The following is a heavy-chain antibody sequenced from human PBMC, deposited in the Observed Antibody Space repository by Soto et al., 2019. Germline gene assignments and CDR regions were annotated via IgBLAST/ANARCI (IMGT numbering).Heavy chain of an antibody. CDR2: ISGSGSRT. J-gene: IGHJ5*02. Sequence: EVQLLESGGGLVQPGGSLRLSCAASGFTFSSYAMRWVRQAPGKGLEWVSAISGSGSRTYCADSVKGRFTLSIDNSKNTLYLQMNSLRAEDTAVSYCAKDEYCSSPNCYWGRGTGRNWFDPWGQGTLITVSS. D-gene: IGHD2-2*01. V-gene: IGHV3-23*01. CDR1: GFTFSSYA. CDR3: AKDEYCSSPNCYWGRGTGRNWFDP.